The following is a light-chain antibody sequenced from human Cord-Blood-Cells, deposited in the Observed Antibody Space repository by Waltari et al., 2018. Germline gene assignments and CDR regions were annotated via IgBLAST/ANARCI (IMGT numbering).Light chain of an antibody. CDR3: SSYTSSSTL. CDR2: DVS. V-gene: IGLV2-14*01. CDR1: SSDVGGYNY. Sequence: QSALTQPASVSGSPGQSITISCTGTSSDVGGYNYVSWYQQHPGKAPKLMIYDVSKRRSGVSNRFSGSKSGTTASLTISGLQAEDEADYYCSSYTSSSTLFGGGTKLTVL. J-gene: IGLJ3*02.